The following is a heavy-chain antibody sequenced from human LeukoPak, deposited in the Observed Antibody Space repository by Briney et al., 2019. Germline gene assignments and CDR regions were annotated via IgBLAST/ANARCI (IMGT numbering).Heavy chain of an antibody. D-gene: IGHD5-18*01. CDR3: ARAGGYSYGFSQVYYYYMDV. J-gene: IGHJ6*03. CDR1: GYTFTSYY. CDR2: INPSGGST. Sequence: ASVKVSCKASGYTFTSYYMHWVRQAPGQGLEWMGIINPSGGSTSYAQKFQGRVTITRNTSISTAYMELSSLRSEDTAVYYCARAGGYSYGFSQVYYYYMDVWGKGTTVTVSS. V-gene: IGHV1-46*01.